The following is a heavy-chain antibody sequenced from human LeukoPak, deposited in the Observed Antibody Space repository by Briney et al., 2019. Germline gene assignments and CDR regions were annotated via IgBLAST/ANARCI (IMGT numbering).Heavy chain of an antibody. Sequence: GGSLRLSCAASGFTFSAYDMNWVRQAPGKGLEYVSVISSSGASTYYTNSVKDRFTISRDNSKDTLYLQMGSLRAEDMAVYYCARSVRRGYSYGYPDSWGQGTLVTVSS. CDR1: GFTFSAYD. V-gene: IGHV3-64*01. D-gene: IGHD5-18*01. J-gene: IGHJ4*02. CDR2: ISSSGAST. CDR3: ARSVRRGYSYGYPDS.